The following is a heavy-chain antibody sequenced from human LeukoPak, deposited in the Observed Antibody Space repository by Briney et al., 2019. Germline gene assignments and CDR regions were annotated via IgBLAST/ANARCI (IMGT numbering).Heavy chain of an antibody. V-gene: IGHV4-61*01. CDR1: GGSVGSGSYY. CDR3: ARLVAGDYWYFDL. J-gene: IGHJ2*01. CDR2: IYYSGST. Sequence: SETLSLTCTVSGGSVGSGSYYWSWIRQPPGKGLEWIGYIYYSGSTNYNPSLKSRVTISVDTSKNQFSLKLSSVTAADTAVYYCARLVAGDYWYFDLWGRGTLVTVSS. D-gene: IGHD6-19*01.